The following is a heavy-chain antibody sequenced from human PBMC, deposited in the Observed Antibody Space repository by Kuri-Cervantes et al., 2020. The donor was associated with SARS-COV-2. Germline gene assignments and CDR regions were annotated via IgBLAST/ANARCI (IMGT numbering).Heavy chain of an antibody. V-gene: IGHV3-30*03. CDR2: IGHDVSRT. CDR3: ARDGYSYGVYYYYYLDV. Sequence: GESLKISCEASGFMFSRYGMHWVRQAPGKGLEWVAAIGHDVSRTHYSDSVNGRFTISSDNSQNMVYLQMTTLREDDTAVYYCARDGYSYGVYYYYYLDVWGKGTTVTVSS. CDR1: GFMFSRYG. J-gene: IGHJ6*03. D-gene: IGHD5-18*01.